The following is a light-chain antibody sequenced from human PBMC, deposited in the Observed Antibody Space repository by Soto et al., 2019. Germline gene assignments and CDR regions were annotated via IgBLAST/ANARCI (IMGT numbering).Light chain of an antibody. J-gene: IGLJ2*01. CDR3: SSYAGSNNLV. V-gene: IGLV2-8*01. Sequence: QSVLTQPPSASGSPGQSVTISCTGTSSDVGGYKYVSWYQQHPGKAPKLMIYEVSKRPSGVPDRFSGSKSGNTASLTVSGLQAEDEADYYCSSYAGSNNLVFSGGTKLTVL. CDR1: SSDVGGYKY. CDR2: EVS.